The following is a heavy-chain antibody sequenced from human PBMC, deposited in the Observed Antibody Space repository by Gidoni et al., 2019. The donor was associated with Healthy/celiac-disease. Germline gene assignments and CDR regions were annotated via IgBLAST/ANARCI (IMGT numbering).Heavy chain of an antibody. CDR3: ARVDIVVVPAAAAYWYYYGMDV. D-gene: IGHD2-2*03. Sequence: QAQLVQSGAEVKKPGAPVQVSCTPSGYTFTSYDMNWVLPATGQGLEWKGWQNPNSGNTRYAHKFQCRVTMTRNTSISTAYMELSSLRSEDTAVYYCARVDIVVVPAAAAYWYYYGMDVWGQGTTVTVS. V-gene: IGHV1-8*01. CDR1: GYTFTSYD. CDR2: QNPNSGNT. J-gene: IGHJ6*02.